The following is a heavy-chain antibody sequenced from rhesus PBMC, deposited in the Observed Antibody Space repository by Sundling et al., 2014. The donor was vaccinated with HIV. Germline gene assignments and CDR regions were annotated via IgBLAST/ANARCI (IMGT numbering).Heavy chain of an antibody. CDR1: GGSISNYYY. J-gene: IGHJ4*01. V-gene: IGHV4-73*01. CDR2: IYGNRATT. Sequence: QVKLQQWGEGLVKPSETLSLTCAVYGGSISNYYYWSWIRQPPGKGLEWIGYIYGNRATTKYNPSLKNRVTISKDTSKNQFSLKLSSVTAADTAVYYCARVALHSGYSLDYWGQGVRVTVSS. D-gene: IGHD5-24*01. CDR3: ARVALHSGYSLDY.